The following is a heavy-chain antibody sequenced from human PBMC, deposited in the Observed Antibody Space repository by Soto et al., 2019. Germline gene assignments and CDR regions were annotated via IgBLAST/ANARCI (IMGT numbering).Heavy chain of an antibody. V-gene: IGHV4-31*03. J-gene: IGHJ4*02. D-gene: IGHD4-17*01. Sequence: SETLSLTCTVSGGSISSGGYYWSWIRQHPGKGLEWIGYIYYSGSTYYNPSLKSRVTISVDTSKNQFSLKLSSVTAADTAVYYCARFGLATVTTGWDYWGQGTLVTVSS. CDR3: ARFGLATVTTGWDY. CDR1: GGSISSGGYY. CDR2: IYYSGST.